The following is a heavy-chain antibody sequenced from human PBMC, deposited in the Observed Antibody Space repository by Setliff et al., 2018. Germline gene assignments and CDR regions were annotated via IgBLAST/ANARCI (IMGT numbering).Heavy chain of an antibody. V-gene: IGHV1-18*01. CDR2: ISAYSGNT. Sequence: ASVKVSCKASGYTFTNYAINWVRQAPGQRFEWVGWISAYSGNTYYAQKFQGRVTMTTDTSTATAYLELRSLRSDDTAVYYCSRLVRYCTRTSCQRASGEDYWGQGTRVTVSS. CDR3: SRLVRYCTRTSCQRASGEDY. J-gene: IGHJ4*02. CDR1: GYTFTNYA. D-gene: IGHD2-2*01.